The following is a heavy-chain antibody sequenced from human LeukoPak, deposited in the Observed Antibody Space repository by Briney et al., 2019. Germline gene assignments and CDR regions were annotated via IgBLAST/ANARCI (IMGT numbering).Heavy chain of an antibody. V-gene: IGHV1-18*01. CDR1: GYTFTSYG. CDR3: ARDLWEYSSGWNWFDP. J-gene: IGHJ5*02. Sequence: ASVKVSCKASGYTFTSYGISWVRQAPGQGLEWMGWISAYNGNTNYAQKLQGRVTMTTDTSTSTAYMELRSLRSDDTAVYYCARDLWEYSSGWNWFDPWGQGTLVTVSS. CDR2: ISAYNGNT. D-gene: IGHD6-19*01.